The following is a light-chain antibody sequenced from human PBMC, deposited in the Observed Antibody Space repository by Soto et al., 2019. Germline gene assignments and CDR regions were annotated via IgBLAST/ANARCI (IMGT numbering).Light chain of an antibody. CDR3: GGWDDSLSGPV. CDR2: RNN. V-gene: IGLV1-47*01. Sequence: QSVLTRPPSASGTPGQRVNIAFSGSSSNIGSNYVYLYRQFPGTAPKLLIQRNNQRPSGVPARFSGSKSGTSASLAISGLRSEDEADYYCGGWDDSLSGPVFGGGTKVTVL. CDR1: SSNIGSNY. J-gene: IGLJ2*01.